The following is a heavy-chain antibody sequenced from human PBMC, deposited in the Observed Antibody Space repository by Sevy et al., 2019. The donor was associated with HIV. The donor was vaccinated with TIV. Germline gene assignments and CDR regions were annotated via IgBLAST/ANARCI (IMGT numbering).Heavy chain of an antibody. Sequence: GGSLRLSCAASGFTFSSYNMNWVRQAPGKGLEWVSSISSSSNYINYADSVKGRFTISRENAKNSLYLEMNTLRAEDTAVYYCARVVAYCRGGTCFPGYYYGMDVWGQGTTVTVSS. J-gene: IGHJ6*02. CDR2: ISSSSNYI. V-gene: IGHV3-21*01. CDR1: GFTFSSYN. D-gene: IGHD2-15*01. CDR3: ARVVAYCRGGTCFPGYYYGMDV.